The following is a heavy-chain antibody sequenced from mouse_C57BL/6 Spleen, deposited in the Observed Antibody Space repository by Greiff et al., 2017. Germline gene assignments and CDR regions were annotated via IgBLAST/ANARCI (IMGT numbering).Heavy chain of an antibody. D-gene: IGHD1-1*01. Sequence: EVQLVESGGGLVQPGGSLSLSCAASGFTFTAYYMSWVRQPPGKALEWLGFIRNKANGYTTEYSASVKGRFTISRDNSQSILYLQMNALRAEDSATYYCARYNYYGAWFAYWGQGTLVTVSA. CDR2: IRNKANGYTT. J-gene: IGHJ3*01. CDR1: GFTFTAYY. CDR3: ARYNYYGAWFAY. V-gene: IGHV7-3*01.